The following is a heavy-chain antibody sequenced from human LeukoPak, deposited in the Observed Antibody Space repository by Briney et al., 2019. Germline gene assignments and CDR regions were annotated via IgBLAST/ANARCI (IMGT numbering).Heavy chain of an antibody. CDR1: GFTFSSYA. CDR3: ASLNPNYSNYISYYMDV. J-gene: IGHJ6*03. D-gene: IGHD4-11*01. V-gene: IGHV3-23*01. Sequence: PGGSLRLSCAASGFTFSSYAMSWVRQAPGKGLEWVSAISGSGGSTYYADSVKGRFTISRDNSKNTLHLQMNSLRAEDTAVYYCASLNPNYSNYISYYMDVWGKGTTVTVSS. CDR2: ISGSGGST.